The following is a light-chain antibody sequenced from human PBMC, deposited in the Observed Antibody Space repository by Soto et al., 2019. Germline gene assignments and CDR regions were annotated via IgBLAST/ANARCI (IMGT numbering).Light chain of an antibody. CDR3: QQYVNLPYT. CDR2: DTT. J-gene: IGKJ2*01. CDR1: QDLTNY. V-gene: IGKV1-33*01. Sequence: DIQMTQSPPSLAASVGDTVTITCQASQDLTNYLNWYQQKPGEAPKLLIYDTTTLEEGVPSRFSGRGSGTHFTFTLYGLQPEDAAIYSCQQYVNLPYTFGQGTKLEIK.